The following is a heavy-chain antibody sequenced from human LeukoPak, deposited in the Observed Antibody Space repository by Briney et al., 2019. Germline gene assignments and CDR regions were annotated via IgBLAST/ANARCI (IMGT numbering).Heavy chain of an antibody. CDR1: GYTFTSYD. CDR3: ARDMKYYYDSSGHHGFDP. V-gene: IGHV1-8*01. J-gene: IGHJ5*02. D-gene: IGHD3-22*01. CDR2: MNPNSGNT. Sequence: ASVKVSCKASGYTFTSYDINWVRQATGQELEWMGWMNPNSGNTGYAQKFQGRVTITADESTSTAYMELSSLRFEDTAVYYCARDMKYYYDSSGHHGFDPWGQGTLVTVSS.